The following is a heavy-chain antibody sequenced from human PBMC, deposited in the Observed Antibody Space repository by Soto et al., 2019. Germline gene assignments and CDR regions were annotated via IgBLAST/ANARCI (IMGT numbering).Heavy chain of an antibody. J-gene: IGHJ3*01. CDR2: VKSEAGGGTI. V-gene: IGHV3-15*01. D-gene: IGHD2-21*01. CDR3: AHIGALPPNAVFST. Sequence: EVQLVESGGGLVNPGGSLRLSCAASGITFTYAWMTWVRQAPGRGLEWVGRVKSEAGGGTIDYAAPVKGRFTISRDDSRSMLYLQMNRLKSEDTAVSYCAHIGALPPNAVFSTWGQGTVVTVSS. CDR1: GITFTYAW.